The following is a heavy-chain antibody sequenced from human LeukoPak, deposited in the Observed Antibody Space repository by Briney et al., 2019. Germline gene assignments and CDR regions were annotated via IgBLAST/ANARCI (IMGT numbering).Heavy chain of an antibody. Sequence: PGGSLRLSCAASGFIFTSYAMSWVRQPPGKGLEWVSVIRGSGTVTYFADSVKGRFTVSRDNSKNTLYLQMSSLRAEDTAIYYCAKSLDYDGGVLWALPQYWGQGTLVTVSS. CDR2: IRGSGTVT. CDR1: GFIFTSYA. D-gene: IGHD3-22*01. CDR3: AKSLDYDGGVLWALPQY. V-gene: IGHV3-23*01. J-gene: IGHJ4*02.